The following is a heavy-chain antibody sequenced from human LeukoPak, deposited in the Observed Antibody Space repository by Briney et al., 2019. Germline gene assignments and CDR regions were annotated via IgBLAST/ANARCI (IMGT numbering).Heavy chain of an antibody. D-gene: IGHD6-19*01. V-gene: IGHV4-4*07. CDR2: VYTTGST. Sequence: PSETLSLTCTVSGGSISGYYWNRIRQPAGKGLEWIGRVYTTGSTNYNPSLKSRVTMSVDTSKNQFSLKLMSVNAADTAVYYCARGAVALYYFACWGQGTLVTVSS. J-gene: IGHJ4*02. CDR1: GGSISGYY. CDR3: ARGAVALYYFAC.